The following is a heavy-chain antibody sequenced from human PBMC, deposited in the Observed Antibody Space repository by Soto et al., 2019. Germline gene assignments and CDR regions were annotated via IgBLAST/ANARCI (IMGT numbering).Heavy chain of an antibody. V-gene: IGHV3-74*01. CDR3: ARVPDCSSSGCYSYFAI. J-gene: IGHJ4*02. Sequence: EVQLVESGGGLVQPGGSLRLSCAASGFTLSDYYMHWARQAPGRGLVWVSRISNDGSNTDYADSVKGRFTISRDNAKNTMHLQMNSLRAEDTAVSSCARVPDCSSSGCYSYFAIWGQGTLVTVSS. CDR2: ISNDGSNT. CDR1: GFTLSDYY. D-gene: IGHD2-2*01.